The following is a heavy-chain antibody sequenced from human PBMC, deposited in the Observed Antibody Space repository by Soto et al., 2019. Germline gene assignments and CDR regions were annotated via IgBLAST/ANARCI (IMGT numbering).Heavy chain of an antibody. CDR3: ARVGGNYFYGMDV. J-gene: IGHJ6*02. CDR2: INGDGGST. V-gene: IGHV3-74*01. CDR1: GFTFSNYW. Sequence: PGGSLRLSCAASGFTFSNYWMHWVRQAPGKGLVWVSRINGDGGSTTYADSVKGRFTISRDNAKNTLYLQMNNLRAEDTAVYYCARVGGNYFYGMDVWGQGTTVTVSS.